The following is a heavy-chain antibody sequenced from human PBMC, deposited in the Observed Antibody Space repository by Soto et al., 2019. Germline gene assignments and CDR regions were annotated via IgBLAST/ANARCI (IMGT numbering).Heavy chain of an antibody. CDR2: MNPNSGNT. D-gene: IGHD6-19*01. V-gene: IGHV1-8*01. CDR1: GYTFTSYD. Sequence: QVQLVQSGAEVKKPGASVKVSCKASGYTFTSYDINWVRQATGQGLEWMGWMNPNSGNTGYAQKFQGRVAMPRNTSISTAYMELSSLRYYDTAVYYCAREYSSGWSKDWGQGTLVCVSS. CDR3: AREYSSGWSKD. J-gene: IGHJ4*02.